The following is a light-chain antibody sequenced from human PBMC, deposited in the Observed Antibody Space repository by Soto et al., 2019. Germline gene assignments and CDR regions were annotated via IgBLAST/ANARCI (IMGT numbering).Light chain of an antibody. V-gene: IGLV2-8*01. Sequence: QFVLTQPPSASGSPGQSVTISCTGTSSDVGGYYYVSWYQQHPGKAPKLMIYEVSKRPSGVPDRFSGSKSGNTASLTVSGLQAEDEADYYCSSYAGTNTPYVFGTGTKVTVL. CDR2: EVS. CDR3: SSYAGTNTPYV. J-gene: IGLJ1*01. CDR1: SSDVGGYYY.